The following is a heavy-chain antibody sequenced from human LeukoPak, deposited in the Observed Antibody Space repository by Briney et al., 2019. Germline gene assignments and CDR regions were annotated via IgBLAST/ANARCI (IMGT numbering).Heavy chain of an antibody. Sequence: GGSLRLSCTASGFTFGDYGMTWVRQSPGKGLEWVGFSRSKAHGGTTEYAASVKGRFSISRDDSNSIAYLQMNSLKTEDTAVYYCTRVDSTDYYFDSWGQGTLVTVSS. J-gene: IGHJ4*02. V-gene: IGHV3-49*04. D-gene: IGHD3-22*01. CDR2: SRSKAHGGTT. CDR1: GFTFGDYG. CDR3: TRVDSTDYYFDS.